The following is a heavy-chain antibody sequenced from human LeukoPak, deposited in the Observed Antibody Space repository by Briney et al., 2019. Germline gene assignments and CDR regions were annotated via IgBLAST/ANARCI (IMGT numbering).Heavy chain of an antibody. CDR3: ARGDYDFWSGYWHFDY. V-gene: IGHV4-39*07. D-gene: IGHD3-3*01. Sequence: NPSETLSLTCTVSGGSISNRSHFWGWIRQTPGKGLEWFGSIYYSGYTYYNPSLKSRVTISVDTSKNQFSLRLNSVTAADTAVYYCARGDYDFWSGYWHFDYWGQGTLVTVSS. CDR2: IYYSGYT. CDR1: GGSISNRSHF. J-gene: IGHJ4*02.